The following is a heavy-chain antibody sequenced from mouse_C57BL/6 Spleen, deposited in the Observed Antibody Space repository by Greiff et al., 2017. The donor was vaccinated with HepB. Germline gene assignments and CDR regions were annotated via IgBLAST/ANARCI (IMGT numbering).Heavy chain of an antibody. D-gene: IGHD2-4*01. Sequence: EVMLVESVAELVRPGASVKLSCTASGFNIKNTYMHWVKQRPEQGLEWIGRIDPANGNTKYAPKFQGKATITADTSSNTAYLQLSSLTSEDTAIYYCARGDYDYDGWFAYWGQGTLVTVSA. CDR1: GFNIKNTY. CDR2: IDPANGNT. V-gene: IGHV14-3*01. CDR3: ARGDYDYDGWFAY. J-gene: IGHJ3*01.